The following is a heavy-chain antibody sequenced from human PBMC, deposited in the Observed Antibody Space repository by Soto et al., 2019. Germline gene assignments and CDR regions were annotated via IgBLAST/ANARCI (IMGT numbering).Heavy chain of an antibody. CDR2: INPNSGDT. Sequence: AASVKVSCKASGYTFTGYYMHWVRQAPGQGLEWMGWINPNSGDTNYAQKFQGWVTMTRDTSISTAYMELSRLRSDDTAVYYCAREVTMVRGVINYYGMDVWGQGTTVTVSS. J-gene: IGHJ6*02. CDR3: AREVTMVRGVINYYGMDV. D-gene: IGHD3-10*01. CDR1: GYTFTGYY. V-gene: IGHV1-2*04.